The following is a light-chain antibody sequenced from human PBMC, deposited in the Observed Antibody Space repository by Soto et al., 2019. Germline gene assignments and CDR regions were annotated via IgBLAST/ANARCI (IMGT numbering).Light chain of an antibody. Sequence: DIVLTQSPDSLAVSLGGRATINCKSSQSVLYSSNNKDYLAWYQQRPGQPPKLLIYWASTRQSGVPDRFSGSGSGTDFNLTISSLQAADVAIYHCHQYFTLPRTFGQGTRVEI. CDR3: HQYFTLPRT. V-gene: IGKV4-1*01. J-gene: IGKJ1*01. CDR1: QSVLYSSNNKDY. CDR2: WAS.